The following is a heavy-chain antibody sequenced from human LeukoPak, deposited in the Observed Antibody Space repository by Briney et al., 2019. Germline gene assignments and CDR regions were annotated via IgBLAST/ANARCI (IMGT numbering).Heavy chain of an antibody. Sequence: SETLSLTCTVSGGSISSGGYYWSWIRQHPGKGLEWIGYIYYSGSTYYSPSLKSRVTISVDTSKNQFSLKLSSVTAADTAVYYCARIGYYYDSSGYPNWFDPWGQGTLVTVSS. CDR3: ARIGYYYDSSGYPNWFDP. J-gene: IGHJ5*02. D-gene: IGHD3-22*01. CDR1: GGSISSGGYY. V-gene: IGHV4-31*03. CDR2: IYYSGST.